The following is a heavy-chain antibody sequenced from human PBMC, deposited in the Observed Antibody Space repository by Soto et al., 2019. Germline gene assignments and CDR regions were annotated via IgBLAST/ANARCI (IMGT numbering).Heavy chain of an antibody. J-gene: IGHJ6*03. V-gene: IGHV1-18*01. Sequence: ASVKVSCKASGYTFTSYGISWVRQAPGQGLEWMGWVSAYNGNTNYAQKLQGRVTMTRDTSISTAYMELSRLRSDDTAVYYCARGISYYMDVWGKGTTVTVSS. D-gene: IGHD3-3*02. CDR2: VSAYNGNT. CDR1: GYTFTSYG. CDR3: ARGISYYMDV.